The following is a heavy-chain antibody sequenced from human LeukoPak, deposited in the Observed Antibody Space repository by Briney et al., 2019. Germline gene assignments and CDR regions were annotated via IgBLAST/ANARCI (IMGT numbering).Heavy chain of an antibody. CDR1: GGSIVSSTFY. D-gene: IGHD5-18*01. CDR2: IHHSGST. V-gene: IGHV4-39*07. CDR3: ARDRGGYTYSHDY. J-gene: IGHJ4*02. Sequence: SETLSLTCSVSGGSIVSSTFYWGWVRQPPGKGLEWIGIIHHSGSTYYNSSLKSRVTISVDTSKNTLSLKLNSVTAADTAVYYCARDRGGYTYSHDYWGQGTLVTVSS.